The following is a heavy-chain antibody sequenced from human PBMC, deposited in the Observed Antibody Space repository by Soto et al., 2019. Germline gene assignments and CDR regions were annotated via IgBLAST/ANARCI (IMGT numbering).Heavy chain of an antibody. D-gene: IGHD6-13*01. CDR3: ARERSAAGTGWFDP. Sequence: QVQLVQSGAEVEKPGASVKVSCKASGYTFTSYDINWVRQATGQGLEWMGWMNPNSGNTGCAQKFQGRVTMTRNTSISTAYMEPSSLRSEDTAVYYCARERSAAGTGWFDPWGQGNLVTVSS. CDR1: GYTFTSYD. V-gene: IGHV1-8*01. CDR2: MNPNSGNT. J-gene: IGHJ5*02.